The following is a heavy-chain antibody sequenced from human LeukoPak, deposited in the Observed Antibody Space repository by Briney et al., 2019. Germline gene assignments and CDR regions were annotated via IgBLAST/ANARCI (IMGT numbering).Heavy chain of an antibody. CDR2: IYYSWST. Sequence: SETLSLTCTVSGGSISSSSYYWGWIRQPPGKGLEWIGSIYYSWSTYYNPSLKSRVTISVDTSKNQFSLKLSSVTAADTAVYYCASGVVVAATDAFDIWGQGTMVTVSS. CDR3: ASGVVVAATDAFDI. CDR1: GGSISSSSYY. V-gene: IGHV4-39*01. J-gene: IGHJ3*02. D-gene: IGHD2-15*01.